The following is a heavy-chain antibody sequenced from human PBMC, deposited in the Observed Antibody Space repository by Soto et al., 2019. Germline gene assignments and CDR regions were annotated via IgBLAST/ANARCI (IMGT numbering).Heavy chain of an antibody. V-gene: IGHV3-15*07. D-gene: IGHD2-15*01. CDR2: IKSKTDGGTT. J-gene: IGHJ4*02. CDR1: GFTFSNAW. CDR3: TTDSGDIGDYVAY. Sequence: EVQLVESGGGLVKPRGSLRLSCAASGFTFSNAWMNWVRQAPGKGLEWVGRIKSKTDGGTTDYAAPVKGRFTISRDDSKNTLYLQMNSLKTEDTAVYYCTTDSGDIGDYVAYWGQGTLVTVSS.